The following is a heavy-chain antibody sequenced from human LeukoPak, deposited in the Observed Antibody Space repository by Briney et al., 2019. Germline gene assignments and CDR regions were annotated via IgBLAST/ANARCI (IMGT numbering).Heavy chain of an antibody. Sequence: PGGSLRLSCAASGFTFSSYSMNWVRQAPGKGLEWVSSISSSSSYIYYADSVKGRFTISRDNAKNSLYLQMNSLRAEDTAVYYCARGPLIAAAGTWWGQGTLVTVSS. CDR2: ISSSSSYI. V-gene: IGHV3-21*01. D-gene: IGHD6-13*01. J-gene: IGHJ4*02. CDR3: ARGPLIAAAGTW. CDR1: GFTFSSYS.